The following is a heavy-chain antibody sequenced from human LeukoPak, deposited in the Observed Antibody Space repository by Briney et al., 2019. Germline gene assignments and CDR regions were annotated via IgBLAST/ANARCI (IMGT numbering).Heavy chain of an antibody. D-gene: IGHD3-10*01. V-gene: IGHV3-23*01. CDR1: GFTFSSYA. CDR3: ASSDPAGYGFDLLDY. CDR2: ISGSGGST. J-gene: IGHJ4*02. Sequence: PGGSLRLSCAASGFTFSSYAMSWVRQAPGKGLEWVSAISGSGGSTYYADSVKGRSTISRDNSKNTLYLQMNSLRAEDTAVYYCASSDPAGYGFDLLDYWGQGTLVTVSS.